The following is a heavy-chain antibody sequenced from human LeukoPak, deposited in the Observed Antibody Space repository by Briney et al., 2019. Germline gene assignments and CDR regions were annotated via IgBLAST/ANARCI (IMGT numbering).Heavy chain of an antibody. V-gene: IGHV3-30*02. CDR3: AKDSPVEWLFDY. Sequence: GGSLRLSCAASGFTFSSYGMHWVRQAPGKGLERVAFIRYDGSNKYYADSVKGRFTISRDNSKNTLYLQMNSLRAEDTAVYYCAKDSPVEWLFDYWGQGTLVTVSS. D-gene: IGHD3-3*01. CDR1: GFTFSSYG. J-gene: IGHJ4*02. CDR2: IRYDGSNK.